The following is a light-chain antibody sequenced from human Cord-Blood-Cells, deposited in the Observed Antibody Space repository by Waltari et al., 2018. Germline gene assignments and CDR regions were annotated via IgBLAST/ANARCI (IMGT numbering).Light chain of an antibody. Sequence: QSALTQPASVSGSPGQSITISCTGTSSDVGGYNYVSWYQQHPGKAPRVMIYDVSKRPAGVSQRFSGSKSGNTASLTISGLQAEDEADYYCRSYTSSSTWVFGGGTKLTVL. CDR3: RSYTSSSTWV. CDR1: SSDVGGYNY. V-gene: IGLV2-14*01. CDR2: DVS. J-gene: IGLJ3*02.